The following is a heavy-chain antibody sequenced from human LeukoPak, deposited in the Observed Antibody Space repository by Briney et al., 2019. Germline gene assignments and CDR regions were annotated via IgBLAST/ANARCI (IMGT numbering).Heavy chain of an antibody. V-gene: IGHV4-59*08. CDR1: GGSISSYY. CDR2: IYYSGST. J-gene: IGHJ6*02. CDR3: ARLGATVTTDPYYYYGMDV. Sequence: SETLSLTCTVSGGSISSYYWSWIRQPPGKGLEWIGYIYYSGSTNYNPSLKSRVTISVDTSKNQFSLKLSSVTAADTAVYYCARLGATVTTDPYYYYGMDVWGQGTTVTVSS. D-gene: IGHD1-26*01.